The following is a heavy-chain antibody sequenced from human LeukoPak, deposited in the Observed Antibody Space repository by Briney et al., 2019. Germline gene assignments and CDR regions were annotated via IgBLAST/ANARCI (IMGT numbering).Heavy chain of an antibody. CDR1: GYTFTAYY. Sequence: ASVKVSCKASGYTFTAYYMHWVRQAPGQRLEWMGWINPDSGGPNYAQMFQGRVTMTRDTSISTAYMELSRLRADDTAVYYCARVRRSGGSCLGYWGQGTLVTVSS. CDR2: INPDSGGP. V-gene: IGHV1-2*02. CDR3: ARVRRSGGSCLGY. J-gene: IGHJ4*02. D-gene: IGHD2-15*01.